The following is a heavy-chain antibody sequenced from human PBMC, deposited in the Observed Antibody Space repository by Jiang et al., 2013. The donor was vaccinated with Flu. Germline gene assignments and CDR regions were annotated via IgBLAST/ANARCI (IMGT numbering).Heavy chain of an antibody. V-gene: IGHV6-1*01. D-gene: IGHD2-21*02. CDR2: TFYRAKWFN. Sequence: QTLSLTCAISGDSVSNNSPTWNWMRQSPSRGLEWLGRTFYRAKWFNEYAGSLKSRITINPDTSMNHFSLHLKSVTPEDTAVYYCARDGGDYDNYYGMDVWGQGTTVIVSS. CDR3: ARDGGDYDNYYGMDV. CDR1: GDSVSNNSPT. J-gene: IGHJ6*02.